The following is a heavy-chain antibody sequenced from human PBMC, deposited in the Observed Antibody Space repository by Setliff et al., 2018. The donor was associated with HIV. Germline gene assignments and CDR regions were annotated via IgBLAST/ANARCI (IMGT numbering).Heavy chain of an antibody. CDR2: IYTSGST. CDR3: ARTRGYTYGYIDS. D-gene: IGHD5-18*01. Sequence: SETLSLTCTVSGGSISSYYWSWIRQPPGKGLEWIGYIYTSGSTNYNPSLKSRVTISVDTSKNLFSLKLSSVTAADTAVYYCARTRGYTYGYIDSWAQGTLVTAPQ. V-gene: IGHV4-4*09. J-gene: IGHJ4*02. CDR1: GGSISSYY.